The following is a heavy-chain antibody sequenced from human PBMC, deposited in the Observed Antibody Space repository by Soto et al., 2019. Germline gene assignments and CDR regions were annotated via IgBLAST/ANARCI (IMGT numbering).Heavy chain of an antibody. CDR3: ARDASYYSLWRGYYPSRNGMDV. CDR2: IWYDGSKK. CDR1: GFTFSSFG. D-gene: IGHD3-3*01. J-gene: IGHJ6*02. V-gene: IGHV3-33*01. Sequence: QVQVVESGGGVVQPGRSLRLSCAASGFTFSSFGMHWVRQAPGKGLEWVSLIWYDGSKKSYGDSVKGRFTISRENSRNPVYLQMNSLRADDTAVYYCARDASYYSLWRGYYPSRNGMDVWGQGTTVTVSS.